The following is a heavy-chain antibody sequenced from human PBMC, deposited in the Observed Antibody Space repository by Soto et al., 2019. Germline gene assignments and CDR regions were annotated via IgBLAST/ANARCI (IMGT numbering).Heavy chain of an antibody. CDR1: GGSVSSGSYY. CDR2: IYYSGST. D-gene: IGHD3-10*01. V-gene: IGHV4-61*01. Sequence: PSETLSLTCTVSGGSVSSGSYYWSWIRQPPGKGLEWIGYIYYSGSTNYNPSLKSRVTISVDTSKNQFSLKLSSVTAADTAVYYCARGSFRGYYFEYWGQGTLVTVSS. J-gene: IGHJ4*02. CDR3: ARGSFRGYYFEY.